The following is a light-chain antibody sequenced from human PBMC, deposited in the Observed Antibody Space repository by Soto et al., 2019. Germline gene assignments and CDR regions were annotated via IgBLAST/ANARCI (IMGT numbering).Light chain of an antibody. J-gene: IGKJ1*01. Sequence: KVMTQSPATLSVSPGERATLSCRASQSVSTNLAWYKQKPGQAPRLLIYGASTRATGVPARFSGSGSGTEFTLTISSLQSEDFAVYFCQQYNIWPWTFGQGTEVEIK. V-gene: IGKV3-15*01. CDR3: QQYNIWPWT. CDR1: QSVSTN. CDR2: GAS.